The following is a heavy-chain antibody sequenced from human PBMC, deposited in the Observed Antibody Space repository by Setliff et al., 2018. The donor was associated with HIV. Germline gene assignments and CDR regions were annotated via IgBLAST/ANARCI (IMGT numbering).Heavy chain of an antibody. CDR1: GFTFSGSA. CDR2: IRSKANSYAT. CDR3: TADLPGGNSPYFDY. D-gene: IGHD2-21*01. J-gene: IGHJ4*02. Sequence: GGSLRLSCAASGFTFSGSAMHWVRQASGKGLEWVGRIRSKANSYATAYAASVKGRFTISRDDSKNTVYLQMNSLKIEDTAVYYCTADLPGGNSPYFDYWGQGTLVTVSS. V-gene: IGHV3-73*01.